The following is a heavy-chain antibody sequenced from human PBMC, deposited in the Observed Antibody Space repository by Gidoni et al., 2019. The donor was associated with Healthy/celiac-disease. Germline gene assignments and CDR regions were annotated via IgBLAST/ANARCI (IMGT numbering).Heavy chain of an antibody. V-gene: IGHV3-23*01. Sequence: EVQLLEYGGGLVQPGGSLRLYCAASGFTFSSYAMSWVRQAPGKGLECVSAISGSGGSTYYADSVKGRFTISRDNSKNTLYLQMNSLRAEDTAVYYCAKDPYGTTEDGDYWGQGTLVTVSS. D-gene: IGHD1-1*01. CDR2: ISGSGGST. CDR1: GFTFSSYA. J-gene: IGHJ4*02. CDR3: AKDPYGTTEDGDY.